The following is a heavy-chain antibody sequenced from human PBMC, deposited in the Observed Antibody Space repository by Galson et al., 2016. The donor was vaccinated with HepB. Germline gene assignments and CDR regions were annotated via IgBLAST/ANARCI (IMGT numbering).Heavy chain of an antibody. CDR3: VRSNFADY. V-gene: IGHV3-23*01. Sequence: SLRLSCAASGFPFSNYVMTWVRQTPGKGLEWVSNIRSGGDTYYADSLKGRFTVSRDDSRNMLSLQLSSLGAEDTAVYYCVRSNFADYWGQGVLVTVTS. CDR1: GFPFSNYV. CDR2: IRSGGDT. D-gene: IGHD4-11*01. J-gene: IGHJ4*02.